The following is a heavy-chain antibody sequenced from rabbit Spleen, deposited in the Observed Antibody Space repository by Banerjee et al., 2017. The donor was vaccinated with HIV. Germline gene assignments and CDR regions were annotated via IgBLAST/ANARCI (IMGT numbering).Heavy chain of an antibody. D-gene: IGHD1-1*01. V-gene: IGHV1S40*01. CDR1: GVSFSSNHY. CDR2: IYVGSSGNT. J-gene: IGHJ4*01. CDR3: ARARYASSSGYYIAEYYFNL. Sequence: QSLEESGGDLVKPGASLTLTCTASGVSFSSNHYMCWVRQAPGKGLEWIACIYVGSSGNTYYASWAKGRFTISKTSSTTVTLLMTSLTAADTATYFCARARYASSSGYYIAEYYFNLWGPGTLVTVS.